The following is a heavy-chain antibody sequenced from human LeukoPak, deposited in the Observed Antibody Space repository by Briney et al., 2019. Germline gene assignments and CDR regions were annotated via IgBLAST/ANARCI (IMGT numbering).Heavy chain of an antibody. J-gene: IGHJ4*02. D-gene: IGHD6-19*01. CDR2: IYTSGST. V-gene: IGHV4-4*07. CDR1: GGSISSYY. Sequence: SETLSLTCTVSGGSISSYYWSRIRQPAGKGLEWIGRIYTSGSTNYNPSLKSRVTMSVDTSKNQFSLKLSSVTAADTAVYYCARDLYSSGWYSFFDYWGQGTLVTVSS. CDR3: ARDLYSSGWYSFFDY.